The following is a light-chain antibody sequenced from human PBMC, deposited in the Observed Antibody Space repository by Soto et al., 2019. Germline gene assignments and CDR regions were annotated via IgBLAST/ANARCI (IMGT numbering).Light chain of an antibody. Sequence: EIVLTQSPGTLSLSPGERAIFSCRASQSVSSSYLAWYQQKPGQAPRLLIYGASSRATGIPDRFSGSGSGTDFTLTISRLEPEDFAVYYCQQYGSSPWTFGQGTKVDIK. CDR2: GAS. CDR1: QSVSSSY. V-gene: IGKV3-20*01. CDR3: QQYGSSPWT. J-gene: IGKJ1*01.